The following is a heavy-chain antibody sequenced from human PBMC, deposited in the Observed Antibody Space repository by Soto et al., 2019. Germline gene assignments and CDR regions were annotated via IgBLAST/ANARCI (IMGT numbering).Heavy chain of an antibody. CDR2: VYYSGNT. J-gene: IGHJ3*02. Sequence: SETLSHTCTVSGGSISPYYWILIRQPPGKGLEWIGYVYYSGNTNYNPSLKSRVTISVDTSKNQFSLKLSSVTAADTAVYYCARDGGGYAFDIWGQGTMVTVSS. CDR1: GGSISPYY. V-gene: IGHV4-59*12. D-gene: IGHD3-10*01. CDR3: ARDGGGYAFDI.